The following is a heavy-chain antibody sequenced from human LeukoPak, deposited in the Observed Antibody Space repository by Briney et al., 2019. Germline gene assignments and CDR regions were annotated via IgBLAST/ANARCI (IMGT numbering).Heavy chain of an antibody. D-gene: IGHD3-9*01. V-gene: IGHV4-59*01. CDR2: IYYSGST. CDR3: ARAYYDILTGYDLGMPWYFDL. J-gene: IGHJ2*01. CDR1: GGSISSYY. Sequence: PSETLSLTCTVSGGSISSYYWSWSRQPPGKGLEWIGYIYYSGSTNYNPSLKSRVTISVDTSKNQFSLKLSSVTAADTAVYYCARAYYDILTGYDLGMPWYFDLWGRGTLVTVSS.